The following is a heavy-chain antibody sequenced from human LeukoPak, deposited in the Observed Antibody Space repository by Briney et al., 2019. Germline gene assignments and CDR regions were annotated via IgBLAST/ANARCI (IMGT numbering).Heavy chain of an antibody. Sequence: PSETLSLTCTVSGGSISSYYWSWIRQPPGKGLEWIGYIYYSGSTNYNPSLKSRVTISVDTSKNQFSLKLSSVTAADTAVYYCARTWSITMVRGVWYNWFDPWGQGTLVTVSS. J-gene: IGHJ5*02. D-gene: IGHD3-10*01. V-gene: IGHV4-59*08. CDR3: ARTWSITMVRGVWYNWFDP. CDR2: IYYSGST. CDR1: GGSISSYY.